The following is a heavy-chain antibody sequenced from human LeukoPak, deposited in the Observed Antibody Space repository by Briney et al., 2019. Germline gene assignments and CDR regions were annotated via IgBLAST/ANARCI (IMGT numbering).Heavy chain of an antibody. CDR2: IKQDGSEK. D-gene: IGHD5-12*01. CDR1: GFTFSTYW. V-gene: IGHV3-7*01. CDR3: ASDSGYDHHGLFDY. J-gene: IGHJ4*02. Sequence: PGGSLRLSCAASGFTFSTYWMSWVRQAPGKGLEWVANIKQDGSEKDYVDSVKGRLTISRDNAKNSLYLQMNSLRAEDTAVYYCASDSGYDHHGLFDYWGQGTLVTVSS.